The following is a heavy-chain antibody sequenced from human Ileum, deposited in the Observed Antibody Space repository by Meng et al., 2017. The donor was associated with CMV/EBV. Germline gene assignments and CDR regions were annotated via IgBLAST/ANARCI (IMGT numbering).Heavy chain of an antibody. CDR1: GNSIIIVISF. J-gene: IGHJ5*02. CDR2: IHQSGGT. D-gene: IGHD5-24*01. CDR3: ARIRDWACTADLCLMFDP. Sequence: QPQGPCPGLVMSSVSLSLTFSVSGNSIIIVISFLVVTRHTLWKVLEWIGHIHQSGGTYYNPSLRRRVTISGDTSMNQFSLKLGSLTAADTAVYHCARIRDWACTADLCLMFDPWGQGTLVTVSS. V-gene: IGHV4-39*07.